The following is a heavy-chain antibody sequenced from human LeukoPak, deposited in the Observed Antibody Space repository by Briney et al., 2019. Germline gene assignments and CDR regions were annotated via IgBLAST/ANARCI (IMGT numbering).Heavy chain of an antibody. Sequence: GSLRLSCAASGFTFSSYWMSWVRQAPGKGLEWIGSVYHSGSTYYNPSLKSRVTISVDTSKNQFSLKLSSVTAADTAVYYCARDVLRNYYYMDVWGKGTTVTVSS. D-gene: IGHD2-8*01. V-gene: IGHV4-38-2*02. CDR2: VYHSGST. CDR1: GFTFSSYW. CDR3: ARDVLRNYYYMDV. J-gene: IGHJ6*03.